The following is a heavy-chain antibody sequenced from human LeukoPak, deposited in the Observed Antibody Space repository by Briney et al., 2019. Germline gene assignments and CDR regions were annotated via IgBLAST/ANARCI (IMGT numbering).Heavy chain of an antibody. CDR2: IHYSGSA. J-gene: IGHJ4*02. D-gene: IGHD4/OR15-4a*01. Sequence: PSETLSLTCSVSGGSIRSYYWSWIRQPPGKGLEWIGYIHYSGSANYNPSIKSRVTISVDPSKNLLSLKLTSVTAADTGVYYCARLTMPTGPGDYWGREPWSPSPQ. V-gene: IGHV4-59*08. CDR1: GGSIRSYY. CDR3: ARLTMPTGPGDY.